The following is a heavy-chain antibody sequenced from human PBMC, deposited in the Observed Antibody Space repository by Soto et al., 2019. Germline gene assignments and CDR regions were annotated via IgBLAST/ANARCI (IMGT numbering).Heavy chain of an antibody. J-gene: IGHJ6*02. CDR1: GGTLDSYA. CDR2: IIPILTTT. D-gene: IGHD3-22*01. CDR3: ARGHSRSSGIHYDYSVDV. Sequence: QVLLVQSGTEVKKPGSSVKVSCKASGGTLDSYAISWVRQAPGQGLEWLGGIIPILTTTKYAQKFQGRVTITADESTNPAYMELRSLRSDDTALDYCARGHSRSSGIHYDYSVDVWGQGTTVTVSS. V-gene: IGHV1-69*01.